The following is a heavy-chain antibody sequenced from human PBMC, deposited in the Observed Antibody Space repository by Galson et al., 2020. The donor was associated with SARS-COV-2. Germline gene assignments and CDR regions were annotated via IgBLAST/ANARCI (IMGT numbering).Heavy chain of an antibody. CDR3: AKDVDPFADYFCGMDV. V-gene: IGHV3-23*01. CDR1: GFTFSTHA. Sequence: GESLKISCAASGFTFSTHAMSWVRQAPGKGLEWVSAISGSGITTCYADSVKGRFTISRDNSKNTVYLQMNSLRADDTAVYYCAKDVDPFADYFCGMDVWGQGTTVTVSS. CDR2: ISGSGITT. J-gene: IGHJ6*02. D-gene: IGHD5-12*01.